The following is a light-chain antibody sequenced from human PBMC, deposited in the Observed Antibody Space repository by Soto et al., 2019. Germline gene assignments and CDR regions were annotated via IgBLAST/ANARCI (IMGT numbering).Light chain of an antibody. CDR1: SSEIGGYNY. CDR2: DVS. CDR3: SSYTSSSPYV. Sequence: TQPASLSGSSGQSITISCTGTSSEIGGYNYVSWYQQHPGKAPKLMIYDVSNRPSGVSNRFSGSKSGNTASLTISGLQAEDEADYYCSSYTSSSPYVFGTGTKVTVL. J-gene: IGLJ1*01. V-gene: IGLV2-14*01.